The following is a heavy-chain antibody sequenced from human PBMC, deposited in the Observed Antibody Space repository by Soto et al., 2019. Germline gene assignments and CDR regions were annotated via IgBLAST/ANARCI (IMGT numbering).Heavy chain of an antibody. V-gene: IGHV3-7*01. D-gene: IGHD4-17*01. Sequence: GGSLRLSCAASGFTFSSYWMSWVRQAPGKGLEWVANIKQDGSEKYYVDSVKGRFTISRDNAKNSMYLQMNSLRAEDTAVYYCARSVYGDYFARIWSIVPQNQNYYYYYMDVWGKGTTVTVSS. CDR1: GFTFSSYW. J-gene: IGHJ6*03. CDR2: IKQDGSEK. CDR3: ARSVYGDYFARIWSIVPQNQNYYYYYMDV.